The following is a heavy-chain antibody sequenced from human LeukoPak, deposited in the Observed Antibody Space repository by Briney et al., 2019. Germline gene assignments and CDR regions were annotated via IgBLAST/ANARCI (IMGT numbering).Heavy chain of an antibody. CDR3: ARVERDCSGGSCYYYYYAMDV. CDR2: ISSSSRYI. J-gene: IGHJ6*02. D-gene: IGHD2-15*01. V-gene: IGHV3-21*01. Sequence: GGSLGLSCAASGFTFSRYSMNWVRQAPGKGLEWVSSISSSSRYIYYADSVKGRFTISRDNAKNSLYLQMNSLRAEDTAVYYCARVERDCSGGSCYYYYYAMDVWGQGTTVTVSS. CDR1: GFTFSRYS.